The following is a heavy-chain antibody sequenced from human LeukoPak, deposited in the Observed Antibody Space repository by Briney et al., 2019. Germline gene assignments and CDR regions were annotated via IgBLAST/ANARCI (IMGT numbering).Heavy chain of an antibody. Sequence: PGGSLRLSCAASGFTFSNAWMSWVRQAPGKGLEWVGRIKSKTDGGTTDYAAPVKGRFTISRGDSKNTLYLQMNSLKTEDTAVYYCTTPCTSCYPRTYYYYYMDVWGKGTTVTISS. CDR3: TTPCTSCYPRTYYYYYMDV. D-gene: IGHD2-2*01. V-gene: IGHV3-15*01. J-gene: IGHJ6*03. CDR2: IKSKTDGGTT. CDR1: GFTFSNAW.